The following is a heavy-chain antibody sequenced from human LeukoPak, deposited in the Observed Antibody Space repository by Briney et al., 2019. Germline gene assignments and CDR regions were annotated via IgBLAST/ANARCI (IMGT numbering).Heavy chain of an antibody. J-gene: IGHJ6*03. Sequence: SETLSLTCAVYGGSFSDYWYAWIRQSPGKGLEWMGEINHSGTTTYIPSLKSRVSMSVDTSKNQFSLKLSSVTAADTAVYYCAREGTIFGTMDVWGKGTTVTVSS. CDR1: GGSFSDYW. D-gene: IGHD3-3*01. V-gene: IGHV4-34*01. CDR3: AREGTIFGTMDV. CDR2: INHSGTT.